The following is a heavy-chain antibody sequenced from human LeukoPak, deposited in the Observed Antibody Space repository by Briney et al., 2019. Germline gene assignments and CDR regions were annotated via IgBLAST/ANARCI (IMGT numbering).Heavy chain of an antibody. D-gene: IGHD4-17*01. CDR3: ARDWDYGAFDY. CDR1: GFTFSSYE. CDR2: ISSSGSTI. Sequence: GSLRLSCAASGFTFSSYEMNWVRQAPGKGLEWVSYISSSGSTIYYADSVKGRFTISRDNAKNSLYLQMNSLRAEDTAVYYCARDWDYGAFDYWGQGTLVTVSS. V-gene: IGHV3-48*03. J-gene: IGHJ4*02.